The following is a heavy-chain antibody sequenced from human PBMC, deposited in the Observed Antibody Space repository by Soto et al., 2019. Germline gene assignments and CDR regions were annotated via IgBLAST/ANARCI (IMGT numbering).Heavy chain of an antibody. D-gene: IGHD6-19*01. CDR2: ISYDGSNK. V-gene: IGHV3-30*18. Sequence: QVQLVESGGGVVQPGRSLRLSCAASGFTFSSYGMHWVRQAPGKGLEWVAVISYDGSNKYYADSVKGRFTISRDNSKNTLYLQMNSLRAEDTAVYYCANLFSAAVAGDWGQGTLVTVSS. CDR1: GFTFSSYG. CDR3: ANLFSAAVAGD. J-gene: IGHJ4*02.